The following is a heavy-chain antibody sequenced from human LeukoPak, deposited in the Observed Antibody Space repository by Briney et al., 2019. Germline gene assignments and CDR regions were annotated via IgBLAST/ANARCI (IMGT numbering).Heavy chain of an antibody. CDR2: IYYSGST. J-gene: IGHJ1*01. CDR3: AREYCSGGSCFRGYFQH. V-gene: IGHV4-30-4*07. Sequence: SQTLSLTCAVSGGSISSGGYSWSWIRQPPGKGLEWIGYIYYSGSTNYNPSLKSRVTISVDTSKNQFSLKLSSVTAADTAVYYCAREYCSGGSCFRGYFQHWGQGTLVTVSS. D-gene: IGHD2-15*01. CDR1: GGSISSGGYS.